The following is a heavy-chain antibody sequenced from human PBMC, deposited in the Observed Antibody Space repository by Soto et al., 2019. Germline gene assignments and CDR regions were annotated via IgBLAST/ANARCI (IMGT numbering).Heavy chain of an antibody. CDR3: ARHGRGAVAGTVYYGMDV. V-gene: IGHV5-51*01. CDR2: IYPGDSDT. CDR1: GYSFTSYW. Sequence: PGESLKTSCKGSGYSFTSYWSGWVRQMPGKGLEWMGIIYPGDSDTRYSPSFQGQVTISADKSISTAYLQWSSLKASDTAMYYCARHGRGAVAGTVYYGMDVWGQGTTVTVSS. D-gene: IGHD6-19*01. J-gene: IGHJ6*02.